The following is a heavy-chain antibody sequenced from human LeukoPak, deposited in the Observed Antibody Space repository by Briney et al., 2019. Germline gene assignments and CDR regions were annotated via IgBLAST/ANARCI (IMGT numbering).Heavy chain of an antibody. D-gene: IGHD2-15*01. J-gene: IGHJ6*04. V-gene: IGHV3-48*03. CDR1: GFTFSSYE. CDR3: ASFKGVYCSGGSCYYYYGMDV. CDR2: ISSSGSTI. Sequence: GGSLRLSCAASGFTFSSYEMNRVRQAPGKGLEWVSYISSSGSTIYYADSVKGRFTISRDNAKNSLYLQMNSLRAEDTAVYYCASFKGVYCSGGSCYYYYGMDVWGKGTTVTVSS.